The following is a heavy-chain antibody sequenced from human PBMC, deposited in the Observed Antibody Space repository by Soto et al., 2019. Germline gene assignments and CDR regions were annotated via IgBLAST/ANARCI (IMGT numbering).Heavy chain of an antibody. J-gene: IGHJ4*02. CDR2: ISGGSETT. V-gene: IGHV3-23*01. D-gene: IGHD3-10*01. Sequence: EVQLLESGGGLVQPGGSLRLSCEASGFVFSHFALSWVRQAPGKGLEWVSGISGGSETTSYADSVKGQFTISRDNSKGTLFLQMNNLRAEDTATYFCAKDLDGGFGELFFDKWGQGTLVTVSS. CDR1: GFVFSHFA. CDR3: AKDLDGGFGELFFDK.